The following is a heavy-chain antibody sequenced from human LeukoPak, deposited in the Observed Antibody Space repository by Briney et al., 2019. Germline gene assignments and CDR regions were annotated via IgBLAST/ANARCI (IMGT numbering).Heavy chain of an antibody. CDR3: ARDRPNYYGSDGHYYRRDGDY. CDR2: ITSRGEST. V-gene: IGHV3-23*01. Sequence: GGSLRLSCAASGLTFSIYAMSWGRRAPGKGLQWVSSITSRGESTWYVDSVKGRFTITRDNSENTLYLQMHSLTAEDTAVYYCARDRPNYYGSDGHYYRRDGDYWGRGTLVSVSS. D-gene: IGHD3-22*01. J-gene: IGHJ4*02. CDR1: GLTFSIYA.